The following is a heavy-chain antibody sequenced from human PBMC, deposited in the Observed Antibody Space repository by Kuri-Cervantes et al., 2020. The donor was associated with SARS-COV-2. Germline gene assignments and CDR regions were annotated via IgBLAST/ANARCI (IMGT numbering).Heavy chain of an antibody. D-gene: IGHD3-3*01. J-gene: IGHJ6*02. CDR3: ARDPYYDFWSGPTGGMDV. V-gene: IGHV3-33*01. Sequence: GGSLRLSCAASGFTFSSYGMHWVRQAPGKGLEWVAVIWYDGSNKYYADSVKGRFTISRDNAKNSLYLQMNSLRAEDTAVYYCARDPYYDFWSGPTGGMDVWGQGTTVTVSS. CDR1: GFTFSSYG. CDR2: IWYDGSNK.